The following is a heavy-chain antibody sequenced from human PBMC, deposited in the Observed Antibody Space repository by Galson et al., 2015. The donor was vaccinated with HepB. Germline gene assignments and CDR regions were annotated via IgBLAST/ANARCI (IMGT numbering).Heavy chain of an antibody. V-gene: IGHV3-30*18. CDR1: GFTFSRYD. J-gene: IGHJ3*02. D-gene: IGHD3-22*01. CDR2: VSFDGSNK. CDR3: AKGLKYHYESSRHYRESDAFDI. Sequence: SLRLSCAASGFTFSRYDMHWVRQAPGKGLEWVAVVSFDGSNKYYVDSVKGRFTISRDNSKNTLYLQMNSLRAEDTAVYYCAKGLKYHYESSRHYRESDAFDIWGQGTMVTVSS.